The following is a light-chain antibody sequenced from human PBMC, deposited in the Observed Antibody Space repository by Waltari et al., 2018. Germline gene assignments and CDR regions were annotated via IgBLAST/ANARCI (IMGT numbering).Light chain of an antibody. V-gene: IGLV6-57*01. CDR2: DDY. CDR3: LSFDNTLWV. Sequence: FILTQPHSASYSPGKTAPIPCTRPRGRIDRNHAQWYQQRPVRSPTTVIYDDYQRPSGVPTRFSASIDRASNSASLPIAGLTTEDEADYYCLSFDNTLWVFGGGTKFAVL. J-gene: IGLJ3*02. CDR1: RGRIDRNH.